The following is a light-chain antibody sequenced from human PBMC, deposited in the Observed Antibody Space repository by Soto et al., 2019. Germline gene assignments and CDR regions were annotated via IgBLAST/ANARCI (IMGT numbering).Light chain of an antibody. J-gene: IGKJ1*01. CDR1: QSVSSSY. V-gene: IGKV3-20*01. Sequence: ILLTQSPGTLSLSPGERATLSCRASQSVSSSYLAWYQQKPGQAPRLLIYGASSRATGIPERFSGSGSGTDFTLTIRRLEPEDFAVYYCQQYGRTFGQGTKVDI. CDR3: QQYGRT. CDR2: GAS.